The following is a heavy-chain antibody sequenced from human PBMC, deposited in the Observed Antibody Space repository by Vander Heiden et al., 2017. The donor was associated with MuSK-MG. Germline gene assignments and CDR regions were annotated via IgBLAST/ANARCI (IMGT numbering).Heavy chain of an antibody. CDR1: GFPFSDYW. Sequence: EVQLVESGGDSVQPGGSLRLSCVASGFPFSDYWMQGVRQVPGKGLVWVSHMNSDGTIIKYADSVKGRFTVSRDNAKNTLYLQMNNLRVEDTAVYYCARALCDYWGQGALVTVSS. V-gene: IGHV3-74*01. CDR2: MNSDGTII. CDR3: ARALCDY. J-gene: IGHJ4*02.